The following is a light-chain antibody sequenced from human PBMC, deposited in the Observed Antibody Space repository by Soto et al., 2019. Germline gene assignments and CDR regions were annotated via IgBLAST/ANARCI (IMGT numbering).Light chain of an antibody. CDR3: SSYTSSSTPYV. CDR1: SSDFGGYNY. Sequence: QSVLTQPASVSGSPGQSITISCTGTSSDFGGYNYVSWYQQHPGKAPKLMIYDVSNRPSGVSNRFSGSKSGNTASQTISGLQAEDEADYYCSSYTSSSTPYVFGTGTKVTVL. V-gene: IGLV2-14*01. J-gene: IGLJ1*01. CDR2: DVS.